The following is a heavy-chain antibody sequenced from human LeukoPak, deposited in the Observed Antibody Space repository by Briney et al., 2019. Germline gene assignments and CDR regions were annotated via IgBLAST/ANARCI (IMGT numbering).Heavy chain of an antibody. CDR2: ISGSGGST. V-gene: IGHV3-23*01. J-gene: IGHJ4*02. D-gene: IGHD3/OR15-3a*01. CDR3: AKSRKDWYFDY. CDR1: GFTVSSNY. Sequence: GGSLRLSCAASGFTVSSNYMSWVRQAPGKGLEWVSAISGSGGSTYYADSVKGRFTISRDNSKNTLYLQMNSLRAEDTAVYYCAKSRKDWYFDYWGQGTLVTVSS.